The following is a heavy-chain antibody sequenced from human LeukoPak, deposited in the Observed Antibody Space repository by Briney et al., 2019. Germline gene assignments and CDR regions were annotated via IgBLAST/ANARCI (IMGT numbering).Heavy chain of an antibody. J-gene: IGHJ3*02. Sequence: GGSLRLSCAASGFTFSSYSMNWVRQAPGKELEWVSYISSSSSTIYYADSVKGRFTISRDNAKNSLYLQMNSLRAEDTAVYYCARGRSRLERAFDIWGQGTMVTVSS. D-gene: IGHD1-1*01. CDR2: ISSSSSTI. CDR3: ARGRSRLERAFDI. CDR1: GFTFSSYS. V-gene: IGHV3-48*01.